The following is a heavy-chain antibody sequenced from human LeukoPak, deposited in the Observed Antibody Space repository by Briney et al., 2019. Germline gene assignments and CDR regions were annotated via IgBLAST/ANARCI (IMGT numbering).Heavy chain of an antibody. CDR1: GGSISSGSYY. Sequence: PSETLSLTCTVSGGSISSGSYYMSWVRQAPGKGLEWVSLIYSGGTTYYADSVKGRFTISRDNSKNTLYLQMNSLRAEDTAVYYCARRAGGYSHPYDYWGQGILVTVSS. J-gene: IGHJ4*02. V-gene: IGHV3-53*01. CDR2: IYSGGTT. D-gene: IGHD4-23*01. CDR3: ARRAGGYSHPYDY.